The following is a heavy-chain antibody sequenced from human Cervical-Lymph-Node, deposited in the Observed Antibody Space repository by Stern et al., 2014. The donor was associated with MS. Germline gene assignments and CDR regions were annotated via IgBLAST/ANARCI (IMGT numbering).Heavy chain of an antibody. J-gene: IGHJ5*02. CDR3: ATTRWDLFTWNWFDP. CDR1: GGSISSSGYY. V-gene: IGHV4-61*02. Sequence: QVQLVQSGPGLVKPSQTLSLTCTVSGGSISSSGYYWSWIRQPADKGLEWIGRIHDSGSTYYNPSLKSRVPISMDTAQKQFSLKLPSVTAADTAVYYCATTRWDLFTWNWFDPWGQGTLVTVSS. D-gene: IGHD1-26*01. CDR2: IHDSGST.